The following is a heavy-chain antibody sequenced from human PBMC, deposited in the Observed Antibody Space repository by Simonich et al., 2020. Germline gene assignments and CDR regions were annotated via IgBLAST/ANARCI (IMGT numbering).Heavy chain of an antibody. J-gene: IGHJ6*02. CDR1: GFTFSSYS. V-gene: IGHV3-21*01. CDR2: ISSSSSYI. CDR3: ARWIAVAGTGAYGMDV. Sequence: EVQLVESGGGLVKPGGCLRLSCAASGFTFSSYSMNWVRQVQGKGLEWVSSISSSSSYIYYADSLKGRFTISRDNAKNSLYLQMNSLRAEDTAVYYCARWIAVAGTGAYGMDVWGQGTTVTVSS. D-gene: IGHD6-19*01.